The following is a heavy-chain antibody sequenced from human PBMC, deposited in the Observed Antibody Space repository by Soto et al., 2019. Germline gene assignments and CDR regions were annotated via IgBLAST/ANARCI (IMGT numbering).Heavy chain of an antibody. J-gene: IGHJ4*02. Sequence: QVQLVQSGAEVKKPGSSVKVSCKASGDTFSSYAISWVRQAPGQGLEWMGGIIPIFGTANYAQKFQGRVTITADESTSTAYMELSSLRSEDTAVYYCARSPPDGSSWYFDYWGQGTLVTVSS. CDR1: GDTFSSYA. CDR2: IIPIFGTA. V-gene: IGHV1-69*01. CDR3: ARSPPDGSSWYFDY. D-gene: IGHD6-13*01.